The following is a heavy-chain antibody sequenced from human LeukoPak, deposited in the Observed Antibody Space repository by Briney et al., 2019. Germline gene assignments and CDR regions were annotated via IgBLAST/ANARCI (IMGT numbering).Heavy chain of an antibody. J-gene: IGHJ4*02. V-gene: IGHV5-51*01. CDR2: IYPGGSDT. CDR3: ARLAQAARTLDY. D-gene: IGHD6-6*01. CDR1: GYSFTSYW. Sequence: GESLKISCKGSGYSFTSYWIGWVRQMPGKGLEWLGIIYPGGSDTRYSPSIQGQVTISADKSISTAYLQWSSLKASDTAMYYCARLAQAARTLDYWGQGTLVTVSS.